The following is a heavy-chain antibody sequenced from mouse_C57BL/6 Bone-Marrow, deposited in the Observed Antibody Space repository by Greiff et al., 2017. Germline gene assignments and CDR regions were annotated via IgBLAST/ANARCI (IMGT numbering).Heavy chain of an antibody. V-gene: IGHV7-3*01. Sequence: EVKLVESGGGLVQPGGSLSLSCAASGFTFTDYYMSWVRQPPGKALEWLGFIRNKANGYTTEYSASVKGRFTISRDNSQSILYLQMNALRAEDSATYYCARYQLGWYFDVWGTGTTVTVSS. J-gene: IGHJ1*03. D-gene: IGHD3-1*01. CDR3: ARYQLGWYFDV. CDR1: GFTFTDYY. CDR2: IRNKANGYTT.